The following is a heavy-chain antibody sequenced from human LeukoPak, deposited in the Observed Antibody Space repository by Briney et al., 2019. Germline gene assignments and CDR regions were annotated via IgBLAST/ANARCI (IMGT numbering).Heavy chain of an antibody. CDR3: AREADIVVVPAATYFDY. Sequence: SETLSLTCAVYGGPFRGYYWSWIRQPAGKGLEWIGRIYTSGSTNYNPSLKSRVTMSVDTSKNQFSLKLSSVTAADTAVYYCAREADIVVVPAATYFDYWGQGTLVTVSS. V-gene: IGHV4-4*07. J-gene: IGHJ4*02. D-gene: IGHD2-2*01. CDR1: GGPFRGYY. CDR2: IYTSGST.